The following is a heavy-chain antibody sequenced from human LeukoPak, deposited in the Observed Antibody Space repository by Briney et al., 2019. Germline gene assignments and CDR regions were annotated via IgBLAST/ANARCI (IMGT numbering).Heavy chain of an antibody. D-gene: IGHD6-19*01. V-gene: IGHV3-23*01. Sequence: PGGSLRLSCAASGFTFSSYAMSWVRQAPGKGLEWVSAISGSGGSTYYADSVKGRFTIPRDNSKNTLYLQMNSLRAEDTAVYYCAKSRARIAVAGTVYFQHWGQGTLVTVSS. CDR2: ISGSGGST. J-gene: IGHJ1*01. CDR3: AKSRARIAVAGTVYFQH. CDR1: GFTFSSYA.